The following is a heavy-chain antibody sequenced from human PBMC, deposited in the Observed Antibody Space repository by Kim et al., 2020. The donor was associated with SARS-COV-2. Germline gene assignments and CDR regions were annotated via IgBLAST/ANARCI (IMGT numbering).Heavy chain of an antibody. D-gene: IGHD3-10*01. Sequence: KGRFTISRDNSKNTLYLQMNSLRAEDTAVYYCARDFYGSGSYSDYGMDVWGQGTTVTVSS. V-gene: IGHV3-30*01. J-gene: IGHJ6*02. CDR3: ARDFYGSGSYSDYGMDV.